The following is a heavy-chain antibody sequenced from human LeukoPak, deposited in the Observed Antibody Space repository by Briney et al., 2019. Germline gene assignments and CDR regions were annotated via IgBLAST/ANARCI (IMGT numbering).Heavy chain of an antibody. J-gene: IGHJ4*02. CDR3: ARDVFGSGSYYLDY. CDR2: INHSGST. V-gene: IGHV4-34*01. Sequence: SETLSLTCAVYGGSFSGYYWSWIRQPPGKGLEWIGEINHSGSTNYNPSLKSRVTISVDTSKNQFSLKLSSVTAADTAVYYCARDVFGSGSYYLDYWGQGTLVTVSS. CDR1: GGSFSGYY. D-gene: IGHD3-10*01.